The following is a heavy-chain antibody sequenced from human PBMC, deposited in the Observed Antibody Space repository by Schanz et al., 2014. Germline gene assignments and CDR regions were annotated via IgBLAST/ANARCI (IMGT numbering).Heavy chain of an antibody. V-gene: IGHV3-23*04. CDR3: ARKMKLGVYGGKGHDSLDI. CDR1: GFSFSDYY. J-gene: IGHJ3*02. D-gene: IGHD4-17*01. CDR2: IGTSGGT. Sequence: EVQLVESGGGLVQPGGSLRLSCAASGFSFSDYYMSWIRQAPGKGLEWVSTIGTSGGTNYAESVKGRFTISRDNSKNTLYLQMNSLRAEDTAVYYCARKMKLGVYGGKGHDSLDIWGQGTMGTVSS.